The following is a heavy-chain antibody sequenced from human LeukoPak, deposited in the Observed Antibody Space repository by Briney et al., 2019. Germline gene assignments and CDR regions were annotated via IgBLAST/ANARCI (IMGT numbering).Heavy chain of an antibody. CDR2: INSGGAT. Sequence: GGSLRLSCAASGFTVSSNYMAWVRQAPGKGLEWVSFINSGGATYYADSVKGRFTISRDNSKNTLYFQMNSLRVEDTAVYYCARGIGVDYWGQGTLVTISP. J-gene: IGHJ4*02. D-gene: IGHD2/OR15-2a*01. CDR1: GFTVSSNY. CDR3: ARGIGVDY. V-gene: IGHV3-66*01.